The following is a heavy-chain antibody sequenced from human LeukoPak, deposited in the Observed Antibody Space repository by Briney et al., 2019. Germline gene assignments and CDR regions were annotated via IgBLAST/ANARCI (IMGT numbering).Heavy chain of an antibody. D-gene: IGHD1-1*01. J-gene: IGHJ4*02. CDR3: ERVRTGTPDY. V-gene: IGHV3-48*04. CDR1: GFTFSSYS. Sequence: PGGSLRLSCAASGFTFSSYSMNWVRQAPGKGLEWVSYISSSSSTIYYADSVKGRFTISRDNAKNSLYLQMNSLRAEDTAVYYCERVRTGTPDYWGQGTLVTVSS. CDR2: ISSSSSTI.